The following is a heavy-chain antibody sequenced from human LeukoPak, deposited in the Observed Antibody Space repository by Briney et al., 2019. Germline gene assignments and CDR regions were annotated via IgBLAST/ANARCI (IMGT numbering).Heavy chain of an antibody. J-gene: IGHJ1*01. V-gene: IGHV3-48*01. Sequence: GGSLRLSCAVSGFTFSTYSMNWVRQAPGKGLEWISFIRHDSSDIYYADSVKGRFTISRDNSKTTLYLQVNSLRAEDTAVYYCAKHPDVGSYYYFQHWGQGTLVTVSS. CDR3: AKHPDVGSYYYFQH. D-gene: IGHD3-10*01. CDR2: IRHDSSDI. CDR1: GFTFSTYS.